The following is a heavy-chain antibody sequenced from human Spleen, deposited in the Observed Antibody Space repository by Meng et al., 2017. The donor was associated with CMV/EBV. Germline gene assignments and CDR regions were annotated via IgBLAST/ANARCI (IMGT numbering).Heavy chain of an antibody. D-gene: IGHD2-15*01. V-gene: IGHV3-9*01. Sequence: GGSLRLSCATSGFTFDDYGMHWVRQAPGKGLEWVSGINWNGDRMGYADSVKGRFTISRDNAKDSLYLQVNSLKPEDTALYFCVKDRHGYGNAYESWGQGTLVTVSS. CDR3: VKDRHGYGNAYES. CDR2: INWNGDRM. CDR1: GFTFDDYG. J-gene: IGHJ5*02.